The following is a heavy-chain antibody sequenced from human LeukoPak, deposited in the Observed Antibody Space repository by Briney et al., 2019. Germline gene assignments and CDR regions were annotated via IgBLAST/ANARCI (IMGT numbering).Heavy chain of an antibody. CDR2: INAGNGNT. D-gene: IGHD6-19*01. V-gene: IGHV1-3*01. CDR3: AARRGWLTVDY. CDR1: GYTFTSYG. Sequence: ASVKVSCKASGYTFTSYGISWVRQAPGQRLEWMGWINAGNGNTKYSQKFQGRVTITRDTSASTAYMELSSLRSEDTAVYYCAARRGWLTVDYWGQGTLVTVSS. J-gene: IGHJ4*02.